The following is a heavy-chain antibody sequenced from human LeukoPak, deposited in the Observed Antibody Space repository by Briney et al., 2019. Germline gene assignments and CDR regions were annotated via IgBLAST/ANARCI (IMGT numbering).Heavy chain of an antibody. CDR3: AGRYDSSGYPLH. D-gene: IGHD3-22*01. Sequence: PGGSLRLSCAASGFSFSSYGMHWVRQAPGKGLEWVAFIRSDGSNKYYADSVKGRFTISRDNSKNTLYLQMNSLRAEDTAVYYCAGRYDSSGYPLHWGQGTLVTVSS. CDR2: IRSDGSNK. CDR1: GFSFSSYG. J-gene: IGHJ4*02. V-gene: IGHV3-30*02.